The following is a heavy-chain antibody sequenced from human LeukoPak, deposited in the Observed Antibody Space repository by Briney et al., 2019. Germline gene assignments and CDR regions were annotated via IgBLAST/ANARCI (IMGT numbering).Heavy chain of an antibody. J-gene: IGHJ4*02. V-gene: IGHV4-34*01. CDR3: ARGRGWLPYYFDY. CDR1: GGFFSGYY. CDR2: INHSGST. Sequence: SETLSLTCAVYGGFFSGYYWSWIRQPPGKGLEWIREINHSGSTNYNPSLKGRVTISVDTSKNQFSLKLSSGTAADAAVYYCARGRGWLPYYFDYWGQGTLVTVSS. D-gene: IGHD5-12*01.